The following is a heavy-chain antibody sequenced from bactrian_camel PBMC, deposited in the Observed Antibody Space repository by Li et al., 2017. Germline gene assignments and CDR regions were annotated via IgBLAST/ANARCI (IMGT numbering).Heavy chain of an antibody. CDR3: AAEEIEEIGSAAHCRDILVSGAYKL. Sequence: VQLVESGGGSVQAGGSLRLTCVGSAYLFVHKTLGWFRQAPGKEREGVAGIYTSGGATYYASSIKDRFTISQDDARTTAYLQMNNLKPEDTAMYYCAAEEIEEIGSAAHCRDILVSGAYKLRGQGTQVTVS. J-gene: IGHJ4*01. D-gene: IGHD1*01. V-gene: IGHV3S63*01. CDR2: IYTSGGAT. CDR1: AYLFVHKT.